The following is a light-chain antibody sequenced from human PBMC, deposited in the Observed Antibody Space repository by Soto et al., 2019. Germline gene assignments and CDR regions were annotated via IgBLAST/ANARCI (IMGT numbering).Light chain of an antibody. CDR2: GAS. CDR1: QSVTNNH. V-gene: IGKV3-20*01. CDR3: QQYGSSPLT. Sequence: EIVLTQSPGTLSLSSGERATLSCRASQSVTNNHLAWYQQRPGQPPRLLIYGASSRATGIPDRFSGSGSGTDFTLTISRLEPEDFAVYHCQQYGSSPLTFGGGTKVDIK. J-gene: IGKJ4*01.